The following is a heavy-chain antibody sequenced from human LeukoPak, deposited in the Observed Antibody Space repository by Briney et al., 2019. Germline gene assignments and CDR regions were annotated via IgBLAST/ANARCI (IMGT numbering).Heavy chain of an antibody. CDR3: ARRRAGRDWFDP. V-gene: IGHV4-39*01. CDR1: VGDISSRKYD. Sequence: NPSEALCLTCAVSVGDISSRKYDWGWMRQPPGQGLEWIGSIYYSGNTYYNPSLKSRVTISVDTSKNQFSLKLSSVTATDTAVYYCARRRAGRDWFDPWGQGTLVTVSS. CDR2: IYYSGNT. J-gene: IGHJ5*02. D-gene: IGHD6-19*01.